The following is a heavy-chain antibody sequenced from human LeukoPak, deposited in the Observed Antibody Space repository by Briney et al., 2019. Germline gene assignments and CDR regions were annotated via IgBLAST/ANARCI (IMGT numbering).Heavy chain of an antibody. V-gene: IGHV3-64*01. D-gene: IGHD1-26*01. J-gene: IGHJ4*02. CDR1: GFTFSSYA. Sequence: GGSLRLSCAASGFTFSSYAMHWVRQAPGKGLEYVSAISSNGGSTYYANSVKGRFTISRDNSKNTLYLQMGSLRAEDMAVYYCARSPGILGTNYFDYWGQGTLVTVSS. CDR2: ISSNGGST. CDR3: ARSPGILGTNYFDY.